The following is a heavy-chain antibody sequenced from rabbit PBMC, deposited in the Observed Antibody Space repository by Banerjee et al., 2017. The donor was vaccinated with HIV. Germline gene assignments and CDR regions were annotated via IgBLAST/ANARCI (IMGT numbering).Heavy chain of an antibody. J-gene: IGHJ4*01. CDR3: ARWAYNDYGDFNL. CDR1: GFSFSSGYW. D-gene: IGHD2-1*01. Sequence: QEQLVESGGGLVQPGASLTLTCTASGFSFSSGYWICWVRQAPGKGLEWIACIYTGDGDTYYASWAKGRFTISKTSSTTVTLQMTSLTAADTATYFCARWAYNDYGDFNLWGPGTLVTVS. V-gene: IGHV1S45*01. CDR2: IYTGDGDT.